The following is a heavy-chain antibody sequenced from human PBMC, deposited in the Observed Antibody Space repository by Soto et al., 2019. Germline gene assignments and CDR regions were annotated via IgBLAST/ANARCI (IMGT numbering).Heavy chain of an antibody. D-gene: IGHD4-17*01. J-gene: IGHJ4*02. CDR1: GYSFTNNL. V-gene: IGHV1-18*01. CDR2: ITTHTGHT. Sequence: GASVKVSCKTSGYSFTNNLINWVRQAPGQGLEWMGWITTHTGHTMVAQKFQGRLTMTTDTSTATAFMELMSLRSDDTAMYFCAGDIHMTTPHYFDSWGQGTPVTVSS. CDR3: AGDIHMTTPHYFDS.